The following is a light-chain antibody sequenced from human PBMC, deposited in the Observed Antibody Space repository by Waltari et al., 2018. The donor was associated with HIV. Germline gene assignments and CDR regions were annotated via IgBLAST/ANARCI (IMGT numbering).Light chain of an antibody. J-gene: IGLJ2*01. CDR1: SSDVGSYNL. CDR3: CSYAIGGTFV. Sequence: QSALTQPASVSGSPGQSITMSCTGTSSDVGSYNLVSWYQQHPGKAPKLIIYEVNKRPPGITNRFSVFKSGNTASLTITGLQAEDEADYHCCSYAIGGTFVFGGGTKVTVL. CDR2: EVN. V-gene: IGLV2-23*02.